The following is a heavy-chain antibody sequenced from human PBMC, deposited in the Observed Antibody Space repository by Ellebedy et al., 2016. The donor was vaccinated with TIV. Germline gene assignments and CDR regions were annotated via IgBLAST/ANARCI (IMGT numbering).Heavy chain of an antibody. V-gene: IGHV4-59*01. D-gene: IGHD3-10*02. CDR1: GASITTYY. Sequence: MPSETLSLTCNVSGASITTYYWNWIRQSPGKGLEWIGYMSYSGSTNYNPSLKSRVTISVDTSKNQFSLRLSSVTAADTAVYHCARALGSGMFDYWGQGTLVTVSS. CDR2: MSYSGST. CDR3: ARALGSGMFDY. J-gene: IGHJ4*02.